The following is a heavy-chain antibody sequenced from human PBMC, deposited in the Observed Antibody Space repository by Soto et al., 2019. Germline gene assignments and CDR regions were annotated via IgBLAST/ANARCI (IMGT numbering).Heavy chain of an antibody. D-gene: IGHD3-10*01. V-gene: IGHV3-11*01. Sequence: DLVESGGGLVKPGGSLRLSCTASGFVFTEYYMSWVRQAPGKGPEWVSSSSSAGTTIDYADSVKGRFTISRDNAKNSMYLQMTSLRPDDTAVYYCARDRFGLFDHWGQGVLVTVSS. CDR1: GFVFTEYY. CDR2: SSSAGTTI. CDR3: ARDRFGLFDH. J-gene: IGHJ4*02.